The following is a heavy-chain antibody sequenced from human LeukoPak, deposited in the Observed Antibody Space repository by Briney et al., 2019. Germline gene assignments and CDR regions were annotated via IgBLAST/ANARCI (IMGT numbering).Heavy chain of an antibody. CDR1: GFTFNNYA. V-gene: IGHV3-7*01. CDR2: IKEDGSEK. J-gene: IGHJ4*02. Sequence: GGSLRLPCAASGFTFNNYAMHWVRQAPGKGLEWVAKIKEDGSEKHYVDSVKGRFTISRDNTKNSLYLQMNSLRAEDTAVYYCARDRYDFWSGYYQFDYWGQGTLVTVSS. CDR3: ARDRYDFWSGYYQFDY. D-gene: IGHD3-3*01.